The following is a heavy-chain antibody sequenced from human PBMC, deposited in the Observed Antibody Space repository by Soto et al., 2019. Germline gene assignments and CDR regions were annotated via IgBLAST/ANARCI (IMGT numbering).Heavy chain of an antibody. CDR3: ARAQGVVVPAAIRRGGYYYYGMDV. J-gene: IGHJ6*02. CDR1: GFTFSSYW. D-gene: IGHD2-2*02. CDR2: INSDGSST. V-gene: IGHV3-74*01. Sequence: GGSLRLSCAASGFTFSSYWIHWVRQAPGKGLVWVSRINSDGSSTSYADSVKGRFTISRDNAKNTLYLQMNSLRAEDTAVYYCARAQGVVVPAAIRRGGYYYYGMDVWGQGTTVTVSS.